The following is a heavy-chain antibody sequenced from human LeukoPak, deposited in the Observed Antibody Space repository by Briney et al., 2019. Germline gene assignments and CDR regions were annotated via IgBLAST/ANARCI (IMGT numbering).Heavy chain of an antibody. J-gene: IGHJ4*02. D-gene: IGHD1-26*01. CDR2: IKSKTDGGTT. Sequence: TPGGSLRLSCAASGFIFRTYGMHWVRQAPGKGLEWVGRIKSKTDGGTTDYAAPVKGRFTISRDDSENTLYLQMNSLKTDDTAVYYCAYQGLWEHCFDYWGQGTLVTVSS. CDR3: AYQGLWEHCFDY. V-gene: IGHV3-15*01. CDR1: GFIFRTYG.